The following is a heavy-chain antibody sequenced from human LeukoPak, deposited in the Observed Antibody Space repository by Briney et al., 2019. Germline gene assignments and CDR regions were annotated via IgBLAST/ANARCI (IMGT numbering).Heavy chain of an antibody. D-gene: IGHD1-26*01. V-gene: IGHV3-23*01. CDR1: GFTFSSYA. J-gene: IGHJ4*02. CDR2: ISGSDGRT. CDR3: VRDRVGPDY. Sequence: PGGSLRLSCAASGFTFSSYAMSWVRQAPGKGLEWVSAISGSDGRTYYADSVKGRFTTSRDNAKNILYLQMNSLRAEDTAVYYCVRDRVGPDYWGQGTLVTVSS.